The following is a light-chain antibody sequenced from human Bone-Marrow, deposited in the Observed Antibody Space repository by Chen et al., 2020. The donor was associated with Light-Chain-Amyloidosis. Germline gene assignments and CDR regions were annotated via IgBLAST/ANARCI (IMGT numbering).Light chain of an antibody. J-gene: IGLJ2*01. CDR1: DLPTKY. CDR3: QSADSSGTEEVI. Sequence: SYELTQPPSVSVSPGQTARITCSGDDLPTKYAYWYQQKPGPAPVLVIHRDTVRPSGISERFSGSSSGTTATLTISGVQAEDEADYHCQSADSSGTEEVIFGGGTKLTVL. V-gene: IGLV3-25*03. CDR2: RDT.